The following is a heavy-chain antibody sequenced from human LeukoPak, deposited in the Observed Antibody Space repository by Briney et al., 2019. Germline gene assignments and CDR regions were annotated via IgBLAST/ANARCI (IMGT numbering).Heavy chain of an antibody. J-gene: IGHJ5*02. CDR1: GGPISSYY. CDR3: AGDSSSWYGWFDP. D-gene: IGHD6-13*01. Sequence: PSETLSLTCTVSGGPISSYYWSWIRQPAGKGPEWIGRIYTSGSTNYNPSLKSRVTMSVDTSKNQFSLKLSSATAADTAVYYCAGDSSSWYGWFDPWGQGTLVTVSS. V-gene: IGHV4-4*07. CDR2: IYTSGST.